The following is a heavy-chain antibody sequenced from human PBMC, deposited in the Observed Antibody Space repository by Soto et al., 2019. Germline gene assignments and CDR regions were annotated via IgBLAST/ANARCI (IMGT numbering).Heavy chain of an antibody. D-gene: IGHD3-16*01. Sequence: QVQLVQSGAEVKKPGASVKVSCKASGYTFTSYGISWVRQAPGQGLEWMGWISAYNGNTNYAQKLQGRVTMTTETSTSTAYMEQRSLRSDDTAVYYSASFLAIGIYVGSLDYYYFGMDVWGQETTLTVSS. J-gene: IGHJ6*02. CDR1: GYTFTSYG. CDR3: ASFLAIGIYVGSLDYYYFGMDV. CDR2: ISAYNGNT. V-gene: IGHV1-18*01.